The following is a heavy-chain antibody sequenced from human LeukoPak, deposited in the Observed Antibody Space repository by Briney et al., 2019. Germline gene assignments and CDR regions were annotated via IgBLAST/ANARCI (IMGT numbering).Heavy chain of an antibody. Sequence: SVKVSCKASGGTFSSYAISWVRQAPGQGREWMGGIIPIFGTANYAQKFQGRVTITADESTSTAYMELSSLRSEDTAVYYCAMYGDYVMGYYYYYMDVWGKGTTVTVSS. J-gene: IGHJ6*03. V-gene: IGHV1-69*13. D-gene: IGHD4-17*01. CDR1: GGTFSSYA. CDR2: IIPIFGTA. CDR3: AMYGDYVMGYYYYYMDV.